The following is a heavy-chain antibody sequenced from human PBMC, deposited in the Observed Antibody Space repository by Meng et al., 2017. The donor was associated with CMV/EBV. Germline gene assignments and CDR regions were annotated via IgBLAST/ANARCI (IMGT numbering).Heavy chain of an antibody. CDR3: TRQVDSSSWYYYYYGMDV. V-gene: IGHV3-73*01. CDR1: GFTFSGSA. CDR2: IRSKANSYAT. J-gene: IGHJ6*02. D-gene: IGHD6-6*01. Sequence: GGSLRLSCAASGFTFSGSAMHWVRQASGKGLEWVGHIRSKANSYATAYAASVKGRFTISRDDSKNTAYLQMNSLKTEDTAVYYCTRQVDSSSWYYYYYGMDVWGQGTTVTVSS.